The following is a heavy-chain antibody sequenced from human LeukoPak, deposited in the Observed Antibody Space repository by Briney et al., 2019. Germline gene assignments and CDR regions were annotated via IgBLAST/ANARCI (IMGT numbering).Heavy chain of an antibody. CDR2: ISGSGDST. V-gene: IGHV3-23*01. CDR1: GFTFSSFV. J-gene: IGHJ3*02. Sequence: PGGSLRLSCAASGFTFSSFVMSWVRQAPGKGLEWVSGISGSGDSTYYADSMRGRITISRDNAKNTLYLQMNSLRAEDTALYYCARDWDTIDGGRGGAFDIWGQGTMVTVSS. CDR3: ARDWDTIDGGRGGAFDI. D-gene: IGHD3-10*01.